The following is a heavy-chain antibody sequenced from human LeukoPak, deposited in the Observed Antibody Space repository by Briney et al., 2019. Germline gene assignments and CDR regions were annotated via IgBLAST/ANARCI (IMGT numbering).Heavy chain of an antibody. CDR1: GFIFTTYA. V-gene: IGHV3-23*01. J-gene: IGHJ6*02. CDR2: ISGGGGST. D-gene: IGHD4-11*01. Sequence: PGGSLRLSCAASGFIFTTYAMIWVRQAPGKGLEWVSTISGGGGSTFYADSVKGRFTIFRVNSKNTLYLQMNSLRAEDTAIYYCAKDMSDYINFPDVWGQGTTVTVSS. CDR3: AKDMSDYINFPDV.